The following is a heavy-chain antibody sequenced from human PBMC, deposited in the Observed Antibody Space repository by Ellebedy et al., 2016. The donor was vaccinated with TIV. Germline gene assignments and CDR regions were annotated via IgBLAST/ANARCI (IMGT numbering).Heavy chain of an antibody. D-gene: IGHD5/OR15-5a*01. J-gene: IGHJ6*02. V-gene: IGHV3-23*01. CDR2: ISGSGGST. Sequence: GESLKISCAASGFTFSSYAMSWVRQAPGKGLEWVSAISGSGGSTYYADSVKGRFTISRDNSKNPLYLEMTSLRAEDTAVYYCATDVSYRMDAWGQGTTVTVSS. CDR3: ATDVSYRMDA. CDR1: GFTFSSYA.